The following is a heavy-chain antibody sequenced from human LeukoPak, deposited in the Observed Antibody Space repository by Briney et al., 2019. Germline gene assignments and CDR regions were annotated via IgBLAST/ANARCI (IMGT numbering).Heavy chain of an antibody. D-gene: IGHD2-15*01. CDR3: ARMGYCSGGSCSSMDV. CDR2: INHSGST. V-gene: IGHV4-34*01. J-gene: IGHJ6*02. CDR1: GGSFSGYY. Sequence: PSETLSLTCAVYGGSFSGYYWSWIRQPPGKGLEWIGEINHSGSTNYNPSLKSRVTISVDTSKNQFSLKLSSVTAADTAVYYCARMGYCSGGSCSSMDVWGQGTTVTVSS.